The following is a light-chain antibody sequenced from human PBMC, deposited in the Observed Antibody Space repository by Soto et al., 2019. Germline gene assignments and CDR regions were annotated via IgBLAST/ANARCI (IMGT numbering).Light chain of an antibody. V-gene: IGLV2-14*01. CDR3: VSFTSSTTYV. J-gene: IGLJ1*01. CDR2: DVT. Sequence: QSVLTQPASVSDSPGQSTTISCTGTSSDVGGYNHVSWYQQHPGKAPKLMIYDVTNRPSGVSNRFSGSKSGSTASLIISGLQAEDEADYYCVSFTSSTTYVFGTGTKVTVL. CDR1: SSDVGGYNH.